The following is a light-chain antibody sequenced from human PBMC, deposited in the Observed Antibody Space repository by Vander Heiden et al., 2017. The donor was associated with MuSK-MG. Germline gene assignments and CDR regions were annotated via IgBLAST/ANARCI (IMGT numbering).Light chain of an antibody. CDR1: QSISSY. V-gene: IGKV1-39*01. J-gene: IGKJ4*01. CDR3: QQGDSTPLT. CDR2: AAS. Sequence: DIQMTQSPSSLSASVGDRVTITCRASQSISSYLNWYQQKPGKAPKLLIYAASSLQSGVPSRFSGSGSGTDFTLTISSLQPEDFATYYCQQGDSTPLTFGGGTKVEIK.